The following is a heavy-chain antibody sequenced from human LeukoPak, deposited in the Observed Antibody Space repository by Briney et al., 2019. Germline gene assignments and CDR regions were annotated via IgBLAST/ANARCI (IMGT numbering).Heavy chain of an antibody. V-gene: IGHV4-59*08. CDR1: GGSISSYY. D-gene: IGHD2-15*01. CDR2: IYYSGST. CDR3: ARHGPVRSRGCSGGSCYAFDY. J-gene: IGHJ4*02. Sequence: PSETLSLTCTVSGGSISSYYWSWIRQPPGKGLEWIGYIYYSGSTNYNPSLKSRVTISVDTSKNQFSLKLSSVTAADTAVYYCARHGPVRSRGCSGGSCYAFDYWGQGTLVTVSS.